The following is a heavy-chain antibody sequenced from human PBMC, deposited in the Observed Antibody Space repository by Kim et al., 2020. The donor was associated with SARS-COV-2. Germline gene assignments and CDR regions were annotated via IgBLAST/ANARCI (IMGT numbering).Heavy chain of an antibody. J-gene: IGHJ6*02. CDR3: AKVDTDYCSSTSCYPYYYYGMDV. Sequence: GGSLRLSCAASGFTFSSYAMSWVRQAPGKGLEWVSAISGSGGSTYYADSVKGRFTISRDNSKNTLYLQMNSLRAEDTAVYYCAKVDTDYCSSTSCYPYYYYGMDVWGQGTTVTVSS. CDR1: GFTFSSYA. CDR2: ISGSGGST. V-gene: IGHV3-23*01. D-gene: IGHD2-2*01.